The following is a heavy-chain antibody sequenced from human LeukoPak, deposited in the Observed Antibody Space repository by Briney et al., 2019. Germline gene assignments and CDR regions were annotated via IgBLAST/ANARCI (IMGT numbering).Heavy chain of an antibody. CDR2: ISYDGSNK. V-gene: IGHV3-30*18. CDR3: AKGSGYTYGYVDY. J-gene: IGHJ4*02. CDR1: GFTFSNYG. D-gene: IGHD5-18*01. Sequence: QPGGSLRLSCAASGFTFSNYGMHWVRQAPGKGLEWVAHISYDGSNKYYPDSVKGRFTISRDNSKNTLYLQLNSLRADDTAVYYCAKGSGYTYGYVDYWGQGTLATVSS.